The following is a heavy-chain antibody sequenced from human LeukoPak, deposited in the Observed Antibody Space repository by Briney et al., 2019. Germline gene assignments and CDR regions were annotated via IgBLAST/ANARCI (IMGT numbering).Heavy chain of an antibody. CDR2: IIPIFGTA. V-gene: IGHV1-69*13. Sequence: GASVKVSFKASGGTFSSYAISWVRQAPGQGLEWMGGIIPIFGTANYAQKFQGRVTITADESTSTAYMELSSLRSEDTAVYYCARAHLNDYGGTNDAFDIWGQGTMVTVSS. CDR1: GGTFSSYA. CDR3: ARAHLNDYGGTNDAFDI. J-gene: IGHJ3*02. D-gene: IGHD4-23*01.